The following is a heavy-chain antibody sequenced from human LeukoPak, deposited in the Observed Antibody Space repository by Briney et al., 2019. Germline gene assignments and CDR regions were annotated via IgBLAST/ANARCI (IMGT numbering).Heavy chain of an antibody. J-gene: IGHJ4*02. CDR1: GFTFSKYA. V-gene: IGHV3-23*01. CDR3: AKDWAPLDPAFY. D-gene: IGHD1-1*01. Sequence: GGSLRLSCAASGFTFSKYAMSWVRQAPGKGLEWVAVITDSGGHAYYGDPVRGRFTTSRDNSKNTVYLQMNNLRAEDTAVYYCAKDWAPLDPAFYWGQGILVAVSS. CDR2: ITDSGGHA.